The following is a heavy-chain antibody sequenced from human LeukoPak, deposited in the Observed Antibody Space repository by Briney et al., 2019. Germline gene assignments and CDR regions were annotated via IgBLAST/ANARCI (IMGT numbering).Heavy chain of an antibody. J-gene: IGHJ6*02. CDR2: IKQDGSEK. D-gene: IGHD6-13*01. V-gene: IGHV3-7*03. Sequence: GGSLRLSCAASGFTFSSFWMSWVRQAPGKGLEWVANIKQDGSEKYYVDSVKGRFTISRDNAKNSLYMQMNSLRAEDTALYYCAKDLAAASLVGDYYYGMDVWGQGTTVTVSS. CDR3: AKDLAAASLVGDYYYGMDV. CDR1: GFTFSSFW.